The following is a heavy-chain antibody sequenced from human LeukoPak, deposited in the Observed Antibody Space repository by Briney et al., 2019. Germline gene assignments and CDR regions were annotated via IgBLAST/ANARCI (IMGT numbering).Heavy chain of an antibody. J-gene: IGHJ4*02. Sequence: ASVKVSCKASGYTFTSYGISWVRQAPGQGLEWMGWISAYNGNTNYAQKLQGRVAMTTDTSTSTAYTELRSLRSDDTALYYCARGLYYYDSSGYLGFDYWGQGTLVTVSS. CDR1: GYTFTSYG. D-gene: IGHD3-22*01. CDR2: ISAYNGNT. CDR3: ARGLYYYDSSGYLGFDY. V-gene: IGHV1-18*01.